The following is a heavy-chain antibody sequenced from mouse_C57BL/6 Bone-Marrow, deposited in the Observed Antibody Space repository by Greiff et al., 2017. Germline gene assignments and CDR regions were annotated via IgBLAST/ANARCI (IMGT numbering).Heavy chain of an antibody. D-gene: IGHD1-1*01. V-gene: IGHV1-39*01. CDR2: INPNYGTT. CDR1: GYSFTDYN. Sequence: EVQLQQSGPELVKPGASVKISCKASGYSFTDYNINWVKQSNGKSLEWIGVINPNYGTTSYNQKFKGKATLTVDQSSSTAYMQLYSLTSEDSAVYYCAPLITTVRRDWYFDVWGTGTTVTVSS. J-gene: IGHJ1*03. CDR3: APLITTVRRDWYFDV.